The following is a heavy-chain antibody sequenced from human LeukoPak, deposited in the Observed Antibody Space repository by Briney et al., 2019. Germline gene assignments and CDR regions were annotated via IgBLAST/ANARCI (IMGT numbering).Heavy chain of an antibody. CDR2: INPSGGST. J-gene: IGHJ5*02. V-gene: IGHV1-46*01. CDR3: ARDLLEYSSAYDQNWFDP. D-gene: IGHD6-6*01. Sequence: ASVNVSCKASGYTFTSYYMHWVRQAPGQGLEWMGIINPSGGSTSYAQKFQGRVTITADESTSTAYMELSSLRSEDTAVYYCARDLLEYSSAYDQNWFDPWGRGTLVTVSS. CDR1: GYTFTSYY.